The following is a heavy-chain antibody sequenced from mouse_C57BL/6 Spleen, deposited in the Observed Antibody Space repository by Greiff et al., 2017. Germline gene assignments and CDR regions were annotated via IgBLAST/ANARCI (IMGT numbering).Heavy chain of an antibody. CDR2: IYPGNSDT. V-gene: IGHV1-5*01. CDR3: TTKGCLITMGDYWDY. Sequence: VQLQQSGTVLARPGASVKMSCKTSGYTFTSYWMHWVKQRPGQGLAWIGAIYPGNSDTSYNQKFKGKAKLTAVPSASTAYIELSSLRKEDSAVYYCTTKGCLITMGDYWDYWGQGTTLTVSS. D-gene: IGHD1-1*02. J-gene: IGHJ2*01. CDR1: GYTFTSYW.